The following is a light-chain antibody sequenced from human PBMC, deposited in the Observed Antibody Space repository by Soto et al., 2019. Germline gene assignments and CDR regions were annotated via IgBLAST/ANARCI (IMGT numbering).Light chain of an antibody. Sequence: DIPMTQSPSTLSGSVGDRVTITCRASQTISSWLAWYQQKPGKAPKLLIYMASTLKSGVPSRFSGSGSGTEFTLTISSLQPDDFATYYCQHYNSNPEAFGQGTKVELK. CDR2: MAS. CDR3: QHYNSNPEA. V-gene: IGKV1-5*03. CDR1: QTISSW. J-gene: IGKJ1*01.